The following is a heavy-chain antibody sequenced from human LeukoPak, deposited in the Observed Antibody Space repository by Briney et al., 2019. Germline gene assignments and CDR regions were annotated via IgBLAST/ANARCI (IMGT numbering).Heavy chain of an antibody. CDR3: ARQAQGIDGMDV. CDR1: GYTFTGYY. D-gene: IGHD2-21*01. V-gene: IGHV1-2*04. J-gene: IGHJ6*02. CDR2: INPNSGGT. Sequence: GASVTVSCTASGYTFTGYYMHWVRQAPGQGLEWMGRINPNSGGTNYAQKFQGWVTMTRDTSISTAYMELSRLRSDDTAVYYCARQAQGIDGMDVWGQGTTVTVSS.